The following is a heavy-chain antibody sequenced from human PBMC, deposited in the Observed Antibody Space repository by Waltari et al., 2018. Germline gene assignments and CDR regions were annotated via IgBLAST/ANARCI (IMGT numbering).Heavy chain of an antibody. V-gene: IGHV4-34*01. J-gene: IGHJ3*02. CDR3: ARASYYDFWSGYYPDAFDI. D-gene: IGHD3-3*01. CDR2: INHSGST. Sequence: QVQLQQWGAGLLKPSETLSLTCAVYGGSFSGYYWSWIRQPPGKGLEWIGEINHSGSTNYNPSLKSRVTISVDTSKNQFSLKLSSVTAADTAVYYCARASYYDFWSGYYPDAFDIWGQGTMVTVSS. CDR1: GGSFSGYY.